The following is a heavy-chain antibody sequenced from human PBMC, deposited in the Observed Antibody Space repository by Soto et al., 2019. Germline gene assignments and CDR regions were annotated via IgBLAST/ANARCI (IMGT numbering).Heavy chain of an antibody. Sequence: GGSLRLSCAASGFTFDDYAMHWVRQAPGRGLEWVSGISWNSGTIVYADSVKGRFTVSRDNAKNSLYLQMNSLKTEDTAVYYCTTLGTQKPTHYDILTGSPSDYWGQGTLVTVSS. D-gene: IGHD3-9*01. J-gene: IGHJ4*02. CDR2: ISWNSGTI. V-gene: IGHV3-9*01. CDR1: GFTFDDYA. CDR3: TTLGTQKPTHYDILTGSPSDY.